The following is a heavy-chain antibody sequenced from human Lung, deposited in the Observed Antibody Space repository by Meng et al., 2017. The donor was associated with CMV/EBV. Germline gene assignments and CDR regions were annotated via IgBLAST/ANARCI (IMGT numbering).Heavy chain of an antibody. CDR3: AKGTIFQCGVGIDM. CDR1: GFNFRTYG. CDR2: TRFDGSNQ. Sequence: GGSLRLSCAASGFNFRTYGMHWVRQAPGKGLQWVSFTRFDGSNQYYADSVKGRFTTSRDNAENKMFLLMNSLIVEDTAVYYCAKGTIFQCGVGIDMWGQGTMVTVSS. D-gene: IGHD3-3*01. V-gene: IGHV3-30*02. J-gene: IGHJ3*02.